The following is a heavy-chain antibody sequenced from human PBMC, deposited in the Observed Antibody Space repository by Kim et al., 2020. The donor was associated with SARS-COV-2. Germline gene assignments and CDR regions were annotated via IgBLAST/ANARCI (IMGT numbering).Heavy chain of an antibody. CDR1: GGSFSGFH. D-gene: IGHD2-2*02. Sequence: SETLSLTCAVSGGSFSGFHWSWIRQPPGKGLEWIGEINNSGSTNYKPSLKSRVTISVDTSKSPLSLKLNFVTAAVTAVYYCARGRAGVVPSPILGIGPHYVLCAVDVWGRGTTVTVS. CDR2: INNSGST. J-gene: IGHJ6*02. CDR3: ARGRAGVVPSPILGIGPHYVLCAVDV. V-gene: IGHV4-34*01.